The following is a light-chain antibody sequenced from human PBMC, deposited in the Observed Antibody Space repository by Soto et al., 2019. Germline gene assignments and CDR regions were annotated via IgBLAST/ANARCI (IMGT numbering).Light chain of an antibody. Sequence: EIVLTQSPGTLSLSPGERATLSCRASQSVGSAYLAWYQHKPGQAPRLLIYGASSRATGIPDRISGGGSGTDFTLTISRLEPEDYAVYYCQQYGSSRWTFGQGTKLE. V-gene: IGKV3-20*01. CDR1: QSVGSAY. CDR3: QQYGSSRWT. J-gene: IGKJ1*01. CDR2: GAS.